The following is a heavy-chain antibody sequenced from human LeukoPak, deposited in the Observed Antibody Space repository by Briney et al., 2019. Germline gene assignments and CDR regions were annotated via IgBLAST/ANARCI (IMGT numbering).Heavy chain of an antibody. CDR1: GFTFTSSA. CDR2: IVVGSGNT. J-gene: IGHJ4*02. Sequence: ASVKVSCKASGFTFTSSAVQWVRQARGQRLEWIGWIVVGSGNTNYAQKFQERVTITRDMSTSTAYIELSSLRSEDPAVYYCAAVQYSGSRPLDYWGQGTLVTVSS. V-gene: IGHV1-58*01. D-gene: IGHD1-26*01. CDR3: AAVQYSGSRPLDY.